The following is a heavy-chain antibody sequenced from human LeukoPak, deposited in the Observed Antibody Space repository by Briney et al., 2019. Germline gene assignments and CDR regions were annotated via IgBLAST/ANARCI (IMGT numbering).Heavy chain of an antibody. CDR3: AKAGAYYYDSSGS. J-gene: IGHJ5*02. V-gene: IGHV3-53*01. Sequence: GGSLRLSCAASGFTVSSNYMSWVRQAPGKGLEWVSVIYSGGNTYYADSVKGRSTISRDNSKNTLYLQMSSLRAEDTAVYYCAKAGAYYYDSSGSWGQGTLVTVSS. D-gene: IGHD3-22*01. CDR2: IYSGGNT. CDR1: GFTVSSNY.